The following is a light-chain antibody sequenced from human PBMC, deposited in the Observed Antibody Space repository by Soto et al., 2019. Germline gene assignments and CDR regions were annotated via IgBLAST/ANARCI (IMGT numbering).Light chain of an antibody. CDR1: SSNIGSNY. CDR3: VTWDNSMRAPVV. CDR2: DNN. Sequence: QSVLTQPPSVSAAPGQKVTISCSGGSSNIGSNYVSWYQHFPGTAPQLLIYDNNKRPSGIPDRFSGSKSGTSATLGITGLQTGDEADYYCVTWDNSMRAPVVFGGGTKLTVL. V-gene: IGLV1-51*01. J-gene: IGLJ2*01.